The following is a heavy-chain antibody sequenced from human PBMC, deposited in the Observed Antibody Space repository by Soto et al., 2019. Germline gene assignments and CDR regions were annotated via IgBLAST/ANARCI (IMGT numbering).Heavy chain of an antibody. CDR1: GFTFSSYS. J-gene: IGHJ6*02. D-gene: IGHD6-13*01. V-gene: IGHV3-21*01. Sequence: GGSLRLSCAASGFTFSSYSMNWVRQAPGKGLEWVSSISSSSSYIYYADSVKGRFTISRDNAKNSLYLQMNSLRAEDTAVYYCARVGIAAGYYGMDVWGQGTTVTVSS. CDR2: ISSSSSYI. CDR3: ARVGIAAGYYGMDV.